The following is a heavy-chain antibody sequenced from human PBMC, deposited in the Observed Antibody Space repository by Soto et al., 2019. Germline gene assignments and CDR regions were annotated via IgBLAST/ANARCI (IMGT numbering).Heavy chain of an antibody. CDR1: GFSFRSYG. V-gene: IGHV3-33*01. D-gene: IGHD1-1*01. CDR2: IWYDGSNK. Sequence: QVQLVESGGGVVQPGRSLRLSCAASGFSFRSYGMHWVRQAPGKGLEWVAVIWYDGSNKYYADSVRGRFTISRDNFQITLDLQMNSLRDEYTAVYYCVRSRARGPLERAFDMWGQGTMVTVSS. J-gene: IGHJ3*02. CDR3: VRSRARGPLERAFDM.